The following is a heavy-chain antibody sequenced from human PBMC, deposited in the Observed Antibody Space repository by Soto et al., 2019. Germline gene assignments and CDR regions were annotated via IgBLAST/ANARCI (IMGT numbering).Heavy chain of an antibody. CDR3: ARATVNVIPARRTGWFDP. CDR1: VDSVNSDDYY. Sequence: PSLTCTVSVDSVNSDDYYWIWIRQPPGKVLEWIGYIYYSGNTYYNPSLESRTAISVDTSKNHFSLKLSSVTAADTAVYYCARATVNVIPARRTGWFDPWGQGTLVTVSS. V-gene: IGHV4-30-4*01. CDR2: IYYSGNT. D-gene: IGHD6-6*01. J-gene: IGHJ5*02.